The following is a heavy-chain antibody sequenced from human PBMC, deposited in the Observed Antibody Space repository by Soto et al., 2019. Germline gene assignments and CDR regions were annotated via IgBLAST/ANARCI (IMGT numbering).Heavy chain of an antibody. CDR1: GYTFTAQY. CDR3: ARGDSSWVSWFDP. D-gene: IGHD6-19*01. V-gene: IGHV1-2*02. J-gene: IGHJ5*02. Sequence: ASVKVSCKASGYTFTAQYLHWVRKAPGEGLEWMGWINPTTGATRYAQKFQGRVTMTRDTSMSTAYLEVRSLRPDDTAVYYCARGDSSWVSWFDPWGQGTLVTVSS. CDR2: INPTTGAT.